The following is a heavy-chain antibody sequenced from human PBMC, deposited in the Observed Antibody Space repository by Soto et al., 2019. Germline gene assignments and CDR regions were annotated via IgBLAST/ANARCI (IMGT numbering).Heavy chain of an antibody. D-gene: IGHD2-15*01. V-gene: IGHV4-30-4*01. CDR3: AREVVVVVAATPGSFDY. CDR1: GGSISSGDYY. Sequence: QVQLQESGPGLVKPSQTLSLTCTVSGGSISSGDYYWSWIRQPPGKGLEWLGYNYYSGSTYYNPSLKSRVTISVDTSRNQFSLKLSSVTAADTAVYYCAREVVVVVAATPGSFDYWGQGTLVTVSS. CDR2: NYYSGST. J-gene: IGHJ4*02.